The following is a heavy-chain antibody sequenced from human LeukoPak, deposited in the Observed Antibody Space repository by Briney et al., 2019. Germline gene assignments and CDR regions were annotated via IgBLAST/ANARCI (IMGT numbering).Heavy chain of an antibody. V-gene: IGHV4-59*01. J-gene: IGHJ4*02. Sequence: PSETLSLTCTVSGGSISSYYWSWIRQPPGKALEWIGYIYYSGSTDYNPSLKSRVTISVDTSKNQFSLKLSSLTAADTAVYYCAREGVTKYYFDYWGQGTLVTVSS. CDR1: GGSISSYY. CDR2: IYYSGST. CDR3: AREGVTKYYFDY. D-gene: IGHD4-11*01.